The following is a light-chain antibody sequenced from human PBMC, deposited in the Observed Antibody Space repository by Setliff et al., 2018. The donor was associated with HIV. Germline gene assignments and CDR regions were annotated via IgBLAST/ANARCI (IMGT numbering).Light chain of an antibody. J-gene: IGLJ1*01. CDR3: ATWDDSLNGFYV. V-gene: IGLV1-44*01. Sequence: QSVLTQAPSASGTPGQRVTISCSGSSSNIGRNTVTWYQHLPGTAPKLLIYRNSQRPSGVPDRFSGSKSGPSASLAINGLQSEDEADYYCATWDDSLNGFYVFGTGTKVTVL. CDR1: SSNIGRNT. CDR2: RNS.